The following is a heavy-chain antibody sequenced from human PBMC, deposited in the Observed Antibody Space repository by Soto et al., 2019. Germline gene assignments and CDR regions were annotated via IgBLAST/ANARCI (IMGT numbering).Heavy chain of an antibody. V-gene: IGHV1-69*12. CDR1: GGTFSSYA. D-gene: IGHD6-13*01. CDR3: ARDQDGYSSSWGWFDP. J-gene: IGHJ5*02. Sequence: QVKLVQSGAEVKKPGSSVKVSCKASGGTFSSYAISWVRQAPGQGLEWMGGIIPIFGTANYAQRFKGRVTITADGSTSTADMELSSLRSEDTAVYYCARDQDGYSSSWGWFDPGGQGTLVTVSS. CDR2: IIPIFGTA.